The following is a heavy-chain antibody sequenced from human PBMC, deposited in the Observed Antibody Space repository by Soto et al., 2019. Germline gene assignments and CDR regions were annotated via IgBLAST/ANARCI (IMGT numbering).Heavy chain of an antibody. D-gene: IGHD3-22*01. V-gene: IGHV2-26*01. Sequence: QVTLKESGPVLVKPTETPTLTCTVSGFSLSNARMGVSWIRQPPGKALEWLAHIFSNDEKSYSTSLKSRLTISKDTSKSQVVLTMTNMDPVDTATYYCARITRSSGYHADYYYYGMDVWGQGTTVTVSS. CDR3: ARITRSSGYHADYYYYGMDV. CDR1: GFSLSNARMG. J-gene: IGHJ6*02. CDR2: IFSNDEK.